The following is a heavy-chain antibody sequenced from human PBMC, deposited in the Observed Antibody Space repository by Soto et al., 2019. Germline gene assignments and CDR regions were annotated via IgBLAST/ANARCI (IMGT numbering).Heavy chain of an antibody. CDR1: GGSISSGDYY. D-gene: IGHD6-13*01. CDR3: ARAAAGTTAYFDY. CDR2: IYYSGST. V-gene: IGHV4-30-4*01. J-gene: IGHJ4*02. Sequence: PSETLSLTCTVSGGSISSGDYYWSWIRQPPGKGLEWIGYIYYSGSTYYNPSLKSRVTISVDTSKNQFSLKLSSVTAADTAVYYCARAAAGTTAYFDYWGQGTLVTVSS.